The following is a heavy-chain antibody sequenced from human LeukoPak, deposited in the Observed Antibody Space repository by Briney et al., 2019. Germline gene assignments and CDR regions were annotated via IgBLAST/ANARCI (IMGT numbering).Heavy chain of an antibody. J-gene: IGHJ4*02. D-gene: IGHD3-22*01. CDR1: GYTFTGYY. CDR3: ARDSSGYYYIPFDY. V-gene: IGHV1-2*02. CDR2: ISPNSGDT. Sequence: ASVKVSCKASGYTFTGYYMHWVRQAPGQGLEWMGWISPNSGDTDIAQKFQGRVTISRNTSITTAYMELRSLRSDDTAVYYCARDSSGYYYIPFDYWGQGTLVTVSS.